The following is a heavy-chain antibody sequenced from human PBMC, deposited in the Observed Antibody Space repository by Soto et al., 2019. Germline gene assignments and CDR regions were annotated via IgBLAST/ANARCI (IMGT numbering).Heavy chain of an antibody. Sequence: PSETLSLTCAVSGGSISSGGYSWSWIRQPPGKGLEWIGYIYHSGSTYYNPSLKSRVTISVDRSKNQFSLKLNSVTAADTAVYYCARDHPHSYGVYYFDYWGQGTPVTVS. CDR1: GGSISSGGYS. V-gene: IGHV4-30-2*01. D-gene: IGHD5-18*01. CDR2: IYHSGST. CDR3: ARDHPHSYGVYYFDY. J-gene: IGHJ4*02.